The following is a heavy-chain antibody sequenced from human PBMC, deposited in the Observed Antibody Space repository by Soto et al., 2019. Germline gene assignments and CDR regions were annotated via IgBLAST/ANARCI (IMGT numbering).Heavy chain of an antibody. CDR1: GYTFTSYA. Sequence: ASVKVSCKASGYTFTSYAMHWVRQAPGQRLEWMGWINAGNGNTKYSQKFQGRVTITRDTSASTAYMELSSLRSEDTAVYYCARESRDYGDDLTDYWGQGTLVTVSS. V-gene: IGHV1-3*01. CDR3: ARESRDYGDDLTDY. D-gene: IGHD4-17*01. J-gene: IGHJ4*02. CDR2: INAGNGNT.